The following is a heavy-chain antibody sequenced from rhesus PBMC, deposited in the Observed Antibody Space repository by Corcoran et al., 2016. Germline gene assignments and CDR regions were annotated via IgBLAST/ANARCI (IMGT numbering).Heavy chain of an antibody. CDR2: ISYKGST. D-gene: IGHD1-44*02. J-gene: IGHJ4*01. CDR3: ARSRGATGDLCDY. CDR1: GGSVSSRYYY. Sequence: QVQLQESGPGLVKPSETLSLTCAVSGGSVSSRYYYWSLIRQAPGKGLEWIGYISYKGSTSYSPSLKSRVTISRDTSKNQFSLKVNSVTAADTAVYYCARSRGATGDLCDYWGQGVLVTVSS. V-gene: IGHV4-122*02.